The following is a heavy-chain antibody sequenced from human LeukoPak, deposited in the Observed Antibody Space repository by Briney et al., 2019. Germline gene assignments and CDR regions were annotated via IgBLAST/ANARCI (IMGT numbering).Heavy chain of an antibody. CDR1: GYTFTSYG. CDR3: ARDLGDYVWGSYPRVDY. D-gene: IGHD3-16*01. V-gene: IGHV1-18*01. J-gene: IGHJ4*02. CDR2: ISAYNGNT. Sequence: ASVKASCKASGYTFTSYGISWVRQAPGQGLEWMGWISAYNGNTNYAQKLQGRVTMTTDTSTSTAYMELRSLRSDDTAVYYCARDLGDYVWGSYPRVDYWGQGTLVTVSS.